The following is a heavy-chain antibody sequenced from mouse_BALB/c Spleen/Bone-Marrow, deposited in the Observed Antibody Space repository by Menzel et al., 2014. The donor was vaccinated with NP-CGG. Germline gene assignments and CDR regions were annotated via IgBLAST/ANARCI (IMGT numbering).Heavy chain of an antibody. CDR1: GYTFSSYW. CDR2: ILPGSGIT. CDR3: ARGIDYYAMDY. Sequence: QAHLQQPGAELMKPGASVKISCKATGYTFSSYWIEWVKQRPGHGLEWIGEILPGSGITNYNEKFKGKATFTADTSSNTAYMQLSSLTSEDSAVYYCARGIDYYAMDYWGQGTSVTVSS. J-gene: IGHJ4*01. V-gene: IGHV1-9*01.